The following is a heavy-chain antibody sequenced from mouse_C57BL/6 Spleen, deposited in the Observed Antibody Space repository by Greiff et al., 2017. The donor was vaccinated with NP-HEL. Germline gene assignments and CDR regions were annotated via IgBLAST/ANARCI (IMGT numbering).Heavy chain of an antibody. J-gene: IGHJ4*01. CDR2: IDPSDSYT. D-gene: IGHD1-1*01. Sequence: QVQLQQPGAELVMPGTSVKLSCKASGYTFASYWMHWVKQRPGQGLEWIGVIDPSDSYTNYNQKFKGKATLTVDTSSSTAYMQLSSLTSEDSAVYYCASYYYGSSYYAMDYWGQGTSVTVSS. V-gene: IGHV1-59*01. CDR1: GYTFASYW. CDR3: ASYYYGSSYYAMDY.